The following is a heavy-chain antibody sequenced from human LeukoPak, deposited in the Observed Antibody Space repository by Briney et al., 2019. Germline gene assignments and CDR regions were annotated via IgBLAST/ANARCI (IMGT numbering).Heavy chain of an antibody. D-gene: IGHD6-13*01. CDR3: ASSSSSWYRGNWFDP. V-gene: IGHV3-66*02. J-gene: IGHJ5*02. CDR2: IYSGGST. Sequence: PGGSLRLSCAASGFTVSSNYMSWVRQAPGKGLEGVSVIYSGGSTYYADSVKGRFTISRDNSKNTLYLQVNSLRAEDTAVYYCASSSSSWYRGNWFDPWGQGTLVTVSS. CDR1: GFTVSSNY.